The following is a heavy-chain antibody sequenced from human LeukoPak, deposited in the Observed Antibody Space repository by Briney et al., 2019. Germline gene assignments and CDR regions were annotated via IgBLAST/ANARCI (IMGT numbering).Heavy chain of an antibody. CDR1: GGSISSGGYY. Sequence: SETLSLTCTVSGGSISSGGYYWSWIRQHPGKGLEWIGYIYYSGSTYYNPSLKSRVTISEDTSKNQFSLKLSSVTAADTAVYYCARSSTSYLFDYWGQGTLVTVSS. CDR2: IYYSGST. D-gene: IGHD2-2*01. CDR3: ARSSTSYLFDY. V-gene: IGHV4-31*03. J-gene: IGHJ4*02.